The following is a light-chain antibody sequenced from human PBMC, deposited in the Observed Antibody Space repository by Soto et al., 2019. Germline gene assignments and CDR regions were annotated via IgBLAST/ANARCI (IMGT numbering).Light chain of an antibody. CDR2: DAS. J-gene: IGKJ1*01. Sequence: DIQMTQSPSTLSASVGDRVTITCRASQSIRTWLAWYQQKPGKAPKLLIYDASTLESGVPSRFSGSGSGTEFTLTISSLQPDDFATYYCQQYDSYSSGPFGQGTKVDIK. V-gene: IGKV1-5*01. CDR1: QSIRTW. CDR3: QQYDSYSSGP.